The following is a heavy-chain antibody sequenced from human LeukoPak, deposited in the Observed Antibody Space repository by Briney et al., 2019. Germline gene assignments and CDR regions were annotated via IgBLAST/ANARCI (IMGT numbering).Heavy chain of an antibody. J-gene: IGHJ5*02. CDR3: AREGEPLTGYYYWFDP. Sequence: GGSLRLSCAASGFTLSAYWMHWVRQAPGKGLMWVSRIEGDGNRITYADSVKGRFTISRDNAKNSLYLQMNSLRAEDTAVYYCAREGEPLTGYYYWFDPWGQGTLVTVSS. CDR1: GFTLSAYW. CDR2: IEGDGNRI. D-gene: IGHD3-9*01. V-gene: IGHV3-74*01.